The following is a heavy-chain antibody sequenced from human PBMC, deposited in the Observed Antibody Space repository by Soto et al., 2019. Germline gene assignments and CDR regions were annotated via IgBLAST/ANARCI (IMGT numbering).Heavy chain of an antibody. CDR1: GFTFSSYA. J-gene: IGHJ3*02. CDR2: ISGSGGST. Sequence: GGSLRLSCAASGFTFSSYAMSWVRQAPGKGLEWVSAISGSGGSTYYADSVKGRFTISRDNSKNTLYLQMNSLRAEDTAVYYCAKDFPRVGEQLVPYGALDIWGQGTMVTVSS. CDR3: AKDFPRVGEQLVPYGALDI. D-gene: IGHD6-6*01. V-gene: IGHV3-23*01.